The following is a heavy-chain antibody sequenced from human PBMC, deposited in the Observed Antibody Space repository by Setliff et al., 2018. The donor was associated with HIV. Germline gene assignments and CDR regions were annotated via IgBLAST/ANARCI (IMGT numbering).Heavy chain of an antibody. Sequence: SETLSLTCIVSGGSIGSGDYYWSWIRQPPGKGPEWIGYIFHRGNTYYNPSLKSRVRILVDTSKNQFSLNLTSVTAADTAVYFCARVGIGMVRGVMGVADYWGQGRLVTVSS. CDR1: GGSIGSGDYY. V-gene: IGHV4-30-4*01. D-gene: IGHD3-10*01. J-gene: IGHJ4*02. CDR2: IFHRGNT. CDR3: ARVGIGMVRGVMGVADY.